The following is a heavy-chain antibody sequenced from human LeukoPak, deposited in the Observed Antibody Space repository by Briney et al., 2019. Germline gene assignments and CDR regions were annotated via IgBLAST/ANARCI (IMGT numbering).Heavy chain of an antibody. V-gene: IGHV3-23*01. CDR1: GFTFSSYA. CDR2: ISGSGGST. CDR3: AKCVTYYYNGMDV. J-gene: IGHJ6*02. D-gene: IGHD2-21*02. Sequence: GGSLRLSCAASGFTFSSYAMSWVRQAPGKGLEWVSAISGSGGSTYYADSVKGRFTISRDNSKNTLFLQMNSLSAEDTAIYYCAKCVTYYYNGMDVWGQGTTVTVSS.